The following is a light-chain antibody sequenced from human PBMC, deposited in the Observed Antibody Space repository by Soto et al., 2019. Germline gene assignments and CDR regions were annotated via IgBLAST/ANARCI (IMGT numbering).Light chain of an antibody. V-gene: IGLV2-14*01. J-gene: IGLJ1*01. Sequence: QSALTQPASVSGSPGQSITISCTGTSSDVGGYNYVSWYQQHPGKAPKLMIYEVSNRPSGVSNRFSGSKSGNTASLTISGLQAEDEADYHYPSYTRSIPNLCGSGTKVT. CDR2: EVS. CDR3: PSYTRSIPNL. CDR1: SSDVGGYNY.